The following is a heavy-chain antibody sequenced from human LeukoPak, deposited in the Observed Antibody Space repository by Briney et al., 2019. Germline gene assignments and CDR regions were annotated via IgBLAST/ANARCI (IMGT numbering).Heavy chain of an antibody. CDR1: RFTFGNYY. CDR2: INPSGSST. CDR3: ARDNSDTWGWWFDP. V-gene: IGHV1-46*01. J-gene: IGHJ5*02. Sequence: ASVKVSCMPSRFTFGNYYMHWVRPPPGQGLEWMGIINPSGSSTNYEKKFQGRVTLTRDTSTSTVYMELSSLRSEDTAVYYCARDNSDTWGWWFDPWGQGTLVTVSS. D-gene: IGHD2/OR15-2a*01.